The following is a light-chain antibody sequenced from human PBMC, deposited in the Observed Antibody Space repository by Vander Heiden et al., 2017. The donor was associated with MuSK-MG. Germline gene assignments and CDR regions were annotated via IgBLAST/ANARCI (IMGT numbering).Light chain of an antibody. V-gene: IGLV3-1*01. CDR1: KLGDKY. Sequence: SYELTQPPSVSVSPGQTASITCSGDKLGDKYACWYQQKPGQSPVLVIYQDSKRPSGIPERFSGSYSGNTATLTISGTQAMDEAYYYCPAWDSSTGKVFGGGTKLTVL. CDR3: PAWDSSTGKV. J-gene: IGLJ2*01. CDR2: QDS.